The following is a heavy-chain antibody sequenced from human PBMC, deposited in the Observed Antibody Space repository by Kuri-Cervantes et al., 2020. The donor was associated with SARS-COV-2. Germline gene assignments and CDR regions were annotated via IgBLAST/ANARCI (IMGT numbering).Heavy chain of an antibody. V-gene: IGHV4-34*01. D-gene: IGHD4-23*01. CDR2: IYYSGST. Sequence: SETLSLTCAVYGGSFSDYYWGWIRQPPGKGLEWIGSIYYSGSTYYNPSLKSRVTISVDTSKNQFSLKLSSVTAADTAVYYCARHYMGFTVVTHGYFDYWGQGTLVTVSS. CDR3: ARHYMGFTVVTHGYFDY. J-gene: IGHJ4*02. CDR1: GGSFSDYY.